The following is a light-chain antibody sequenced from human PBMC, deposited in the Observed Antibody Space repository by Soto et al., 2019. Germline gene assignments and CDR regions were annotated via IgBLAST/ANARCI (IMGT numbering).Light chain of an antibody. CDR3: QSYDSSLSAVV. CDR2: GNS. J-gene: IGLJ2*01. V-gene: IGLV1-40*01. CDR1: SSNIGAGYD. Sequence: QSVLTQPPSVSGAPGQRVTISCTGSSSNIGAGYDEHWYQQLPGTAPKLLIYGNSNRPSGVPDRFSGSKSGTSASLAITGLQAEDEAYYYCQSYDSSLSAVVFGGGTKLTVL.